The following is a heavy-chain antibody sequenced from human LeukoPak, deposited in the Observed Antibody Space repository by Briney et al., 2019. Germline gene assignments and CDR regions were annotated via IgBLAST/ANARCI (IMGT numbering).Heavy chain of an antibody. CDR3: ARDSRKGVGPGDY. J-gene: IGHJ4*02. D-gene: IGHD3-3*01. CDR2: ISSSSSYI. V-gene: IGHV3-21*01. CDR1: GFTFSSYS. Sequence: GGSLRLSCAASGFTFSSYSMNWVRQAPGKGLEWVSSISSSSSYIYYADSVKGRFTISRDNAKNSLYLQMNSLRAEDTAVYYCARDSRKGVGPGDYWGQGTLVTVSS.